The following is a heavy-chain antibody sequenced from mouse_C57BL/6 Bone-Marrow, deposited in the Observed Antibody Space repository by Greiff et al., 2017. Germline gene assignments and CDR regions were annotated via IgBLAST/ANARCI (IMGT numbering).Heavy chain of an antibody. V-gene: IGHV1-82*01. CDR1: GYAFSSSW. D-gene: IGHD2-1*01. Sequence: VQLQQSGPELVKPGASVKISCKASGYAFSSSWMNWVKQRPGKGLEWIGRIYPGDGDTNYNGKFKGKATLTADKSSSTAYMQLSSLTSEDSAVYFCARRRIYYGNYGYAMDYWGQGTSVTVSS. J-gene: IGHJ4*01. CDR2: IYPGDGDT. CDR3: ARRRIYYGNYGYAMDY.